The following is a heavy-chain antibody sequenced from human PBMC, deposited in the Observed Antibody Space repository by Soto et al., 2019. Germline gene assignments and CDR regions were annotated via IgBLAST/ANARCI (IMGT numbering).Heavy chain of an antibody. J-gene: IGHJ4*02. D-gene: IGHD2-2*01. V-gene: IGHV3-23*01. CDR1: GFTFSSYG. Sequence: EVQLLESGGGLVQPGGSLRLSCAASGFTFSSYGMSWVRQAPGKGLEWVSAISHSGRNTYYADSVKGRFAISRDNSKNTLYLQMNSLRAEDTAVYYCATLIFCSSTSCYGREGGYWGQGTLVTVSS. CDR3: ATLIFCSSTSCYGREGGY. CDR2: ISHSGRNT.